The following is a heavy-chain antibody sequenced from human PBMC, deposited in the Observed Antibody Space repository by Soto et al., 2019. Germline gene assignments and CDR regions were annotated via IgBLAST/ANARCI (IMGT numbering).Heavy chain of an antibody. J-gene: IGHJ5*01. CDR2: TYYRSKWYN. Sequence: SQTLSLTCAISGDSFSSSSVTGNWIRQSPSRGLEWLGRTYYRSKWYNDYAESVKSRITINPDTSKNQFSLHLNSVTPEDTAVYYCVRLIGNSWLDFWGQGTLVTVSS. V-gene: IGHV6-1*01. CDR3: VRLIGNSWLDF. CDR1: GDSFSSSSVT. D-gene: IGHD1-26*01.